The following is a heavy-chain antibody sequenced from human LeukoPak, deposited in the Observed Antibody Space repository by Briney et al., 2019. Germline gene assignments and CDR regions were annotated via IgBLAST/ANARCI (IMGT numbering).Heavy chain of an antibody. D-gene: IGHD3-3*01. J-gene: IGHJ5*02. CDR1: GFTFSSYW. CDR3: ARALRFANWFDP. Sequence: GGSLRLSCAASGFTFSSYWMSWVRQAPGKGLEWVSGINWNGGSTGYADSVKGRFTISRDNAKNSLYLQMNSLRAEDTALYYCARALRFANWFDPWGQGTLVTVSS. V-gene: IGHV3-20*04. CDR2: INWNGGST.